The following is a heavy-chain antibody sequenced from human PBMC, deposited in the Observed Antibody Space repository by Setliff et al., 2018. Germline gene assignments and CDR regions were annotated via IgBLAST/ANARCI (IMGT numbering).Heavy chain of an antibody. Sequence: ETLSLTCAVYGGSFSGYYWSWIRQPPGKGLEWIGEINHSGSTNNNPSLKSRVTISVDTSKNQFSLKLSSVTAADTAVYYCARTYNFWSGYFDYWGQGTLVTVS. CDR2: INHSGST. J-gene: IGHJ4*02. V-gene: IGHV4-34*01. CDR3: ARTYNFWSGYFDY. D-gene: IGHD3-3*01. CDR1: GGSFSGYY.